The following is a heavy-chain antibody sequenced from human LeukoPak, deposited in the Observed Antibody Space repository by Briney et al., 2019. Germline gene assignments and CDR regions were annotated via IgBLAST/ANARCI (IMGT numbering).Heavy chain of an antibody. D-gene: IGHD2-15*01. CDR1: GYTFTSYD. Sequence: ASVKVSCKASGYTFTSYDINWVRQATGQGLEWMGWISAYNGNTNYAQKFQDRVTMTTDTSTSTAYMELRSLRSDDTAVYYCARVRDNDYGDFWGQGTLVTVSS. J-gene: IGHJ4*02. CDR3: ARVRDNDYGDF. CDR2: ISAYNGNT. V-gene: IGHV1-18*01.